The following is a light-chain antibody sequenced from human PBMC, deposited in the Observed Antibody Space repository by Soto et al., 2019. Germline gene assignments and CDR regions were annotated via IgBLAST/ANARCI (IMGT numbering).Light chain of an antibody. V-gene: IGKV3-20*01. CDR1: QTITRSF. CDR2: GAS. CDR3: RQYGASPWT. Sequence: EIVLTQSPGTLSLSEGERATLSCRASQTITRSFLAWYQQRRGQAPRLVIYGASTRATGIPERFSGSASGTDFTLTISRLEPEDFAVYYCRQYGASPWTFGQGTRVEIK. J-gene: IGKJ1*01.